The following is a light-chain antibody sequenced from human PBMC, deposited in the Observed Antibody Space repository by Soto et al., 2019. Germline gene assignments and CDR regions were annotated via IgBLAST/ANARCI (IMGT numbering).Light chain of an antibody. Sequence: DIQLNQSPSTLSASVGDRVTLTCLASQTISSWLAWYQQKPGKAPKLLIFKASSLQTGVPSKFSGSGSGTEFTLTISSLQPDDFATYYCQQYDSYPWTFGQGTKVDIK. CDR1: QTISSW. V-gene: IGKV1-5*03. J-gene: IGKJ1*01. CDR3: QQYDSYPWT. CDR2: KAS.